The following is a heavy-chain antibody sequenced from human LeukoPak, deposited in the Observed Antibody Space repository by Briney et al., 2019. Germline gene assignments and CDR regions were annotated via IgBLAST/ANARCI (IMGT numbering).Heavy chain of an antibody. V-gene: IGHV3-11*05. CDR1: GFNFSDYY. D-gene: IGHD5/OR15-5a*01. CDR2: ISSSSSYT. J-gene: IGHJ4*02. Sequence: KSGGSLRLSCAASGFNFSDYYMSWIRQAPGKGLQWISYISSSSSYTNYVDAVKGRFTISRDNAKNSLYLQMNSLRAEDTAVYYCVRAVSVSSYYFDCWGQGTLVTVSS. CDR3: VRAVSVSSYYFDC.